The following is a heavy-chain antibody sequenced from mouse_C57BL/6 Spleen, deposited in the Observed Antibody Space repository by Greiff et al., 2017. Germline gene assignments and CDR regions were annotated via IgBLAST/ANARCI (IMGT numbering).Heavy chain of an antibody. Sequence: QVQLQQPGAELVKPGASVKMSCKASGYTFTSYWITWVKQRPGQGLEWIGDIYPGSGSTNDNEKFKSKATLTVDTSSSTAYMQLSSLTSEDSAVYYCAIYDGYYPYFDYWDQGTTLTVSA. CDR1: GYTFTSYW. CDR2: IYPGSGST. D-gene: IGHD2-3*01. J-gene: IGHJ2*01. V-gene: IGHV1-55*01. CDR3: AIYDGYYPYFDY.